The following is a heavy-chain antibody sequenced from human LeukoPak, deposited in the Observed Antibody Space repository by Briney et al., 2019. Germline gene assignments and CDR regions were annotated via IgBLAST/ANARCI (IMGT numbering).Heavy chain of an antibody. J-gene: IGHJ3*02. D-gene: IGHD4-11*01. Sequence: PSETLSLTCAVYGGSFSGYYWSWIRQPPGKGLEWIGYIYYSGSTYYNPSLKSRVTISVDTSKNQFSLKLSSVTAAGTAVYYCAREGVTTGGAFDIWGQGTMVTVSS. CDR1: GGSFSGYY. CDR2: IYYSGST. V-gene: IGHV4-30-4*08. CDR3: AREGVTTGGAFDI.